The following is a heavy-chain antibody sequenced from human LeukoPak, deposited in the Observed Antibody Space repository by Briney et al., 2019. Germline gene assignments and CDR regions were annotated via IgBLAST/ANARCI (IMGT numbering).Heavy chain of an antibody. Sequence: GASVKVSCKASGYTFTSYYMHWVRQAPGQGLEWMGIINPSGGSTSYAQKFQGRVTITADRSTSTAYMELSSLRSEDTAVYYCARIQAVGVPVAIDAYYSYGMDVWGQGTAVTVSS. V-gene: IGHV1-46*01. J-gene: IGHJ6*02. CDR1: GYTFTSYY. D-gene: IGHD2-2*02. CDR3: ARIQAVGVPVAIDAYYSYGMDV. CDR2: INPSGGST.